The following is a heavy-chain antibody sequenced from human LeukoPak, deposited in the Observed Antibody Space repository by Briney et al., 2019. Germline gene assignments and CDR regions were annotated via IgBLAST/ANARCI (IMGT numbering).Heavy chain of an antibody. J-gene: IGHJ4*02. V-gene: IGHV1-2*02. D-gene: IGHD6-13*01. CDR2: INPNSGGT. Sequence: VASVKVSCKASGYTFTGYYMHWVRQAPGQGLEWMGWINPNSGGTNYAQKFQGRVTMTRDTSISTAYMELSRLRSDDTAVYYCARVVTAAAGTDWYYFDYWGQGTLVTVSS. CDR1: GYTFTGYY. CDR3: ARVVTAAAGTDWYYFDY.